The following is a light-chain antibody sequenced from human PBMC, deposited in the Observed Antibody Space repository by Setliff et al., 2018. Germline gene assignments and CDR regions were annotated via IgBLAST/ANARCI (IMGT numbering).Light chain of an antibody. CDR2: DVT. CDR3: AAWDDSLSGLV. J-gene: IGLJ1*01. Sequence: QSVLTQPASVSGSPGQSITISCTGTSSDVGGYDYVSWFQQYPDEAPKLLIYDVTKRPSRVPGRFSGSKSGNTASLTISGLQTEDEADYYCAAWDDSLSGLVFGTGTKVTVL. CDR1: SSDVGGYDY. V-gene: IGLV2-14*01.